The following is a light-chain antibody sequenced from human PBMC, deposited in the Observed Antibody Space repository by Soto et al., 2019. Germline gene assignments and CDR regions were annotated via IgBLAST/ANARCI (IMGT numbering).Light chain of an antibody. CDR3: QQYINWPRT. V-gene: IGKV3-15*01. J-gene: IGKJ1*01. CDR2: GAS. CDR1: QSVSSN. Sequence: EIVMTQSPATLSVSPGERATLSCRASQSVSSNLAWYQQKPGQAPRLLIFGASTRAPGIPARFSGSGSGTEFTLTISSPQSEDCAVYYCQQYINWPRTFGQGTKVEIK.